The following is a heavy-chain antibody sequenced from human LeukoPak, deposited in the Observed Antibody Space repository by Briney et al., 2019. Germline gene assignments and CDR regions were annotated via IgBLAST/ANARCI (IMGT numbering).Heavy chain of an antibody. J-gene: IGHJ4*02. CDR2: INTNTGNP. CDR3: ARDRYCRSTSCYFGY. CDR1: GYTFTSYA. Sequence: GGSVKASCKASGYTFTSYATNWVPQAPGQGLEWMGWINTNTGNPTYAHAFTGRFVFSLDTSVSTAYLQISSLKAEDTAVYYCARDRYCRSTSCYFGYWGQGTLVIVSS. V-gene: IGHV7-4-1*02. D-gene: IGHD2-2*01.